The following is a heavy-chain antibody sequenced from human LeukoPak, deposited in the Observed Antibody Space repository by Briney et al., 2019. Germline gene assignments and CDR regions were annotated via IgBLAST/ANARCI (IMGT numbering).Heavy chain of an antibody. J-gene: IGHJ3*02. D-gene: IGHD6-19*01. CDR3: AKVSVAGDTFDAFDI. CDR1: GFTFDKYF. CDR2: ISGTSTHI. V-gene: IGHV3-21*04. Sequence: GGSLRLSCATSGFTFDKYFIHWVRQAPGKGLDWVSSISGTSTHIDYADSVKGRFTISRDNSKNTLYLQMNSLRAEDTAVYYCAKVSVAGDTFDAFDIWGQGTMVTVSS.